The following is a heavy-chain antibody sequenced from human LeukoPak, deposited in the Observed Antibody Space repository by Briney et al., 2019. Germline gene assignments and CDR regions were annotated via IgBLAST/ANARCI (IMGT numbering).Heavy chain of an antibody. J-gene: IGHJ5*02. Sequence: GGSLRLSCAASGFTFSSYAMHWVRQAPGKGLEWVAVISYDGSNKYYADSVKGRFTISRDSSKNTVYLQVNSLRAEDTAVYYCARGKNYGDYEGNWFDPWGQGTLVTVSS. CDR3: ARGKNYGDYEGNWFDP. CDR2: ISYDGSNK. D-gene: IGHD4-17*01. CDR1: GFTFSSYA. V-gene: IGHV3-30-3*01.